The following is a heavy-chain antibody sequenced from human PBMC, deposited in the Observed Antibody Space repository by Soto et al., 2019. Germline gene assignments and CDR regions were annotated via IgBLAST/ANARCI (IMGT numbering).Heavy chain of an antibody. CDR2: ISGSGGTT. D-gene: IGHD6-19*01. Sequence: EVPLLESGGGLVQPGGSLRLSCAASGFTFSSYAMSWVRQAPGKGLEWVSAISGSGGTTYYADSVKGRFTFSRDNSKNTLYLQMNSLRAEDTAVYYCAKTANGWFRAFDSWGQGTMVTVSS. CDR3: AKTANGWFRAFDS. V-gene: IGHV3-23*01. J-gene: IGHJ3*02. CDR1: GFTFSSYA.